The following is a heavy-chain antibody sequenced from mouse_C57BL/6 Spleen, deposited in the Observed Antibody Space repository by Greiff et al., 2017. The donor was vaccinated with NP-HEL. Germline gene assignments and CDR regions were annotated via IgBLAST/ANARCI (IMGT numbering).Heavy chain of an antibody. Sequence: EVKLQESGGDLVKPGGSLKLSCAASGFTFSSYGMSWVRQTPDKRLEWVATISSGGSYTYYPDSVKGRFTISRDNAKNTLYLQMSSLKSEDTAMYYCARRNGAYYFDYWGQGTTLTVSS. CDR1: GFTFSSYG. V-gene: IGHV5-6*02. J-gene: IGHJ2*01. CDR2: ISSGGSYT. CDR3: ARRNGAYYFDY.